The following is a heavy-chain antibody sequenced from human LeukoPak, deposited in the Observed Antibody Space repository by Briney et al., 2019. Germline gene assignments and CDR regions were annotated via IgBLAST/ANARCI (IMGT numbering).Heavy chain of an antibody. D-gene: IGHD3-10*01. V-gene: IGHV3-7*03. CDR2: IKQEGSEK. CDR1: GFTVSSNS. J-gene: IGHJ4*02. Sequence: PGGSLRLSCTVSGFTVSSNSMSWVRQAPGKGLEWVANIKQEGSEKYYVDSVKGRFTISRDNAKNSLYLQMNSLRAEDTAVYYCAKDRGIISDYWGQGTLVTVSS. CDR3: AKDRGIISDY.